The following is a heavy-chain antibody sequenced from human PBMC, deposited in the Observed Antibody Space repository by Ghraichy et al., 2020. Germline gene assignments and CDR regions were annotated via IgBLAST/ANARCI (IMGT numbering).Heavy chain of an antibody. V-gene: IGHV3-66*01. D-gene: IGHD3-10*01. J-gene: IGHJ3*02. Sequence: GSLRLSCAASGFTVSSIYMTWVRQAPGKGLEWVSAIYGAGSTYYADSVKGRFTISRDNSKNMVYLQMGSLRAEDTAMYYCVRGKSDRGSDAFDIWGQGTMVTVSS. CDR1: GFTVSSIY. CDR3: VRGKSDRGSDAFDI. CDR2: IYGAGST.